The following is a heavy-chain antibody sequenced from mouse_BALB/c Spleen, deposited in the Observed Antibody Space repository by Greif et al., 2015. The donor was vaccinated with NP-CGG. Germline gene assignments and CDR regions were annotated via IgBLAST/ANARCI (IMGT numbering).Heavy chain of an antibody. J-gene: IGHJ2*01. CDR2: ISDGGSYT. CDR1: GFTFSDYY. V-gene: IGHV5-4*02. D-gene: IGHD2-3*01. Sequence: DVKLVESGGGLVKPGGSLKLSCAASGFTFSDYYMYWVRQTPEKRLEWVATISDGGSYTYYPDSVKGRFTISRDNAKNNLYLQMSSLKSEDTAMYYCASLDGYWGQGTTLTVSS. CDR3: ASLDGY.